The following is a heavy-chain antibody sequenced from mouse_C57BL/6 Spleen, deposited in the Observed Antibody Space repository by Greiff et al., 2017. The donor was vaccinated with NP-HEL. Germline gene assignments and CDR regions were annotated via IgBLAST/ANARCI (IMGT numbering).Heavy chain of an antibody. Sequence: EVMLVESGGDLVKPGGSLKLSCAASGFTFSSYGMSWVRQTPDKRLEWVATISSGGSYTYYPDSVKGRFTITVDNAKNTRYLQMSRLKSEDTAMYYGARHGGTYGYDHYYAMDYWGQGTSVTVSS. CDR1: GFTFSSYG. CDR2: ISSGGSYT. CDR3: ARHGGTYGYDHYYAMDY. V-gene: IGHV5-6*01. D-gene: IGHD2-2*01. J-gene: IGHJ4*01.